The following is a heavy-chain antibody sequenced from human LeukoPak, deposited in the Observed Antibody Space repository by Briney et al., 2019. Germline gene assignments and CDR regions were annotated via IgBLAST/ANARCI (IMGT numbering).Heavy chain of an antibody. CDR1: GFTFDEYG. CDR2: INWDGGST. Sequence: GGSLRLSCAASGFTFDEYGMSWVRQAPGKGLEWVSSINWDGGSTAYADSVQGRFTISRDNAKNSLHLQMKSLRAEDTVLYYCARDSFSGSSLDYWGQGTLVTVSS. V-gene: IGHV3-20*04. J-gene: IGHJ4*02. D-gene: IGHD1-26*01. CDR3: ARDSFSGSSLDY.